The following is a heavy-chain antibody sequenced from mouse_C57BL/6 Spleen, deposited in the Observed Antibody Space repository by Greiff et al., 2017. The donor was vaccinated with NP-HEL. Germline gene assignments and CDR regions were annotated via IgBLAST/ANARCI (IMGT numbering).Heavy chain of an antibody. CDR1: GFTFSSYA. V-gene: IGHV5-4*01. Sequence: EVMLVESGGGLVKPGGSLKLSCAASGFTFSSYAMSWVRQTPEKRLEWVATISDGGSYTYYPDNVKGRFTISRDNAKNNLYLQMSHLKSEDTAMYYCARDWSPGDYYAMDYWGQGTSVTVSS. CDR2: ISDGGSYT. J-gene: IGHJ4*01. CDR3: ARDWSPGDYYAMDY.